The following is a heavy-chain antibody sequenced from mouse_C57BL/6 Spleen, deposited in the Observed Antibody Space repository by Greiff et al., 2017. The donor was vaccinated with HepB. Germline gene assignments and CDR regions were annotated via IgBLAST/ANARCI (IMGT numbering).Heavy chain of an antibody. D-gene: IGHD4-1*01. J-gene: IGHJ2*01. CDR1: GYTFTSYG. Sequence: QVQLQQSGAELARPGASVKLSCKASGYTFTSYGISWVKQRTGQGLEWIGEIYPRSGNTYYNEKFKGKATLTADKSSSTAYMELRSLASEDSAVYFCACDPKTGPLDYWGQGTTLTVSS. V-gene: IGHV1-81*01. CDR3: ACDPKTGPLDY. CDR2: IYPRSGNT.